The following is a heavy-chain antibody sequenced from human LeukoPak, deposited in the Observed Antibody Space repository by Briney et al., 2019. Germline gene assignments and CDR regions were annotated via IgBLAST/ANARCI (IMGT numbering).Heavy chain of an antibody. V-gene: IGHV3-23*01. CDR1: GFTVSSNY. D-gene: IGHD6-13*01. Sequence: GGSLRLSCAASGFTVSSNYMSWVRQAPGEGLEWVSTISGSADNTNYAEAVKGRFTISRDNSKNTLYLQMNSLRAEDTAVYYCAKCQEYSSSWSDYWGQGTLVTVSS. CDR3: AKCQEYSSSWSDY. CDR2: ISGSADNT. J-gene: IGHJ4*02.